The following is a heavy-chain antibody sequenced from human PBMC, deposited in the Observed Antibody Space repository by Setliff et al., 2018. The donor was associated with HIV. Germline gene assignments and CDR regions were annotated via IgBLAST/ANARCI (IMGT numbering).Heavy chain of an antibody. CDR3: ARDPTGGAARFDY. Sequence: SVKVSCKTTGGTFNIFSITWVRQAPGQGLEWMGRIIPIFGTANYAQRFQRRLTITADESTNTAYMELSSLKSEDTAVYYCARDPTGGAARFDYWGQGTLVTVSS. J-gene: IGHJ4*02. CDR1: GGTFNIFS. D-gene: IGHD6-6*01. CDR2: IIPIFGTA. V-gene: IGHV1-69*13.